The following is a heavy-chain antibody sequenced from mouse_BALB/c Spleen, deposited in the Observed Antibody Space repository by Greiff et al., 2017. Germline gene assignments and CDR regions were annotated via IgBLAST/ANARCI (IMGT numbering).Heavy chain of an antibody. Sequence: VKLVESGPGLVAPSQSLSITCTVSGFSLTDYGVSWIRQPPGKGLEWLGVIWGGGSTYYNSALKSRLSISKDNSKSQVFLKMNSLQTDDTAMYSCANRGGSYSWCAYGGKGTGVTVSA. D-gene: IGHD1-1*02. CDR3: ANRGGSYSWCAY. CDR1: GFSLTDYG. CDR2: IWGGGST. V-gene: IGHV2-6-5*01. J-gene: IGHJ3*01.